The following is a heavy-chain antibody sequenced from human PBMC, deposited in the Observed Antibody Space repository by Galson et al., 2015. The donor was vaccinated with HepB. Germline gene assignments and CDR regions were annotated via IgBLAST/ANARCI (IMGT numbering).Heavy chain of an antibody. CDR3: ASDHKSRRTYGSSPEY. CDR2: ISYEGTNK. CDR1: GFSFFSYA. V-gene: IGHV3-30-3*01. Sequence: SLRLSCAASGFSFFSYAMHWVRQAPGKGLEWVAVISYEGTNKYYADSVKGRFTISRDNSKNTLYRELTSLRAEDTAVYYCASDHKSRRTYGSSPEYWGQGTLVTVSS. D-gene: IGHD3-10*01. J-gene: IGHJ4*02.